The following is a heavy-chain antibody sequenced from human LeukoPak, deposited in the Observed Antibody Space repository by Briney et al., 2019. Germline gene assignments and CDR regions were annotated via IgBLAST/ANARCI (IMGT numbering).Heavy chain of an antibody. D-gene: IGHD2-8*01. J-gene: IGHJ5*02. CDR2: IYTSGST. Sequence: PSETLSLTCTVSGGSISSGSYYWSWIRQPAGKGLEWIGRIYTSGSTNYNPSLKSRVTISVDTSKNQFSLKLSSVTAADTAVYYCAREGVLFDPWGQGTLVTVSS. V-gene: IGHV4-61*02. CDR3: AREGVLFDP. CDR1: GGSISSGSYY.